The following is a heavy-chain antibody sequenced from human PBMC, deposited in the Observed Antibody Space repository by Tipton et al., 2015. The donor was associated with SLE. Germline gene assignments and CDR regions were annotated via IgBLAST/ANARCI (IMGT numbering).Heavy chain of an antibody. V-gene: IGHV3-48*01. Sequence: QLVQSGGGLVLPGGTLRLSCGASGFTLSNHGMNWVRQAPGKGLEWVSYISASSGTKIYAGSGQARSIVSGASAKNALYLQMNSLRAADSAVNYCATGGDVGYGGGVSCYYRDCFDSWGQGTLVSVSS. CDR1: GFTLSNHG. CDR2: ISASSGTK. J-gene: IGHJ4*02. CDR3: ATGGDVGYGGGVSCYYRDCFDS. D-gene: IGHD2-15*01.